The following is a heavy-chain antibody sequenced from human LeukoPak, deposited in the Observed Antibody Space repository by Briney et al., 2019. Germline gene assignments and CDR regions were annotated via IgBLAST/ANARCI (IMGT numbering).Heavy chain of an antibody. CDR2: ISGSGGST. V-gene: IGHV3-23*01. Sequence: GGSLRLSCAASGFTFSSYAMSWVRQAPGKGLEWVSAISGSGGSTYYADSVKGRFTISRDNSKNTLYLQMNSLRAGDTAVYYCAKKVLRFLEWSGDDYWGQGTLVTVSS. D-gene: IGHD3-3*01. CDR1: GFTFSSYA. CDR3: AKKVLRFLEWSGDDY. J-gene: IGHJ4*02.